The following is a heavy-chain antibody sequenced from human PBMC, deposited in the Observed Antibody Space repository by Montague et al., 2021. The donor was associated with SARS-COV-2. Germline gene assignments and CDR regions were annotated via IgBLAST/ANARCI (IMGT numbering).Heavy chain of an antibody. J-gene: IGHJ6*02. D-gene: IGHD3-3*01. CDR3: AKAPPQTYYDFWSGYTDPLFNGNYYYYYGMDV. Sequence: SLRLSCAASGFTFSSYAMSWVRQAPGKGLEWVSAISGSGGSTYYADSVKGRFTISRDNSKNTLYLQMNGLRAEDTAVYYCAKAPPQTYYDFWSGYTDPLFNGNYYYYYGMDVWGQGTTVTVSS. CDR1: GFTFSSYA. CDR2: ISGSGGST. V-gene: IGHV3-23*01.